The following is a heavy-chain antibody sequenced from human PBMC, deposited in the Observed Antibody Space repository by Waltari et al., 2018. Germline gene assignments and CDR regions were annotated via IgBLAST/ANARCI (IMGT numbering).Heavy chain of an antibody. Sequence: QVQLQESGPGLVKPSQTLSLTCTVSGGSISSGSYYWSWIRQPAGKGLEWIGYIYTSGSTNYNPSLQSRVTISVDTSKSQFSLKLSSVTAADTAVYYCANLNWGSWYFDLWGRGTLVTVSS. CDR3: ANLNWGSWYFDL. CDR2: IYTSGST. CDR1: GGSISSGSYY. D-gene: IGHD7-27*01. J-gene: IGHJ2*01. V-gene: IGHV4-61*09.